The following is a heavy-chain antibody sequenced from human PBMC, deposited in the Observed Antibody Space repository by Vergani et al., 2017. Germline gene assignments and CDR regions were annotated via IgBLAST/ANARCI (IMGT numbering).Heavy chain of an antibody. V-gene: IGHV1-69*01. CDR3: ARVPEFWSGYYTTEYYYYYGMDV. D-gene: IGHD3-3*01. J-gene: IGHJ6*02. Sequence: QVQLVQSGAEVKKPGSSVKVSCKASGGTFSSYAISWVRQAPGQGLEWMGGIIPIFGTANYAQKFQGRVTITADESTSTAYMELSSLRSEDTAVYYCARVPEFWSGYYTTEYYYYYGMDVWGQGTTVTVSS. CDR1: GGTFSSYA. CDR2: IIPIFGTA.